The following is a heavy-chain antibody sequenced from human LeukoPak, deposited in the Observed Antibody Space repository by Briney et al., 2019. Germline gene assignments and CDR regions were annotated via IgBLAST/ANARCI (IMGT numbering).Heavy chain of an antibody. D-gene: IGHD1-26*01. Sequence: SETLSLTCTVSGGSISSYYWSWIRQPPGKGLEWIGYIYYSGSTNYNPSLKSPVTISVDRSRNQFSLKLSSLTAADTAVYYCAREESRGRWELPGGVDYWGQGTLVTVSS. CDR1: GGSISSYY. J-gene: IGHJ4*02. CDR2: IYYSGST. CDR3: AREESRGRWELPGGVDY. V-gene: IGHV4-59*12.